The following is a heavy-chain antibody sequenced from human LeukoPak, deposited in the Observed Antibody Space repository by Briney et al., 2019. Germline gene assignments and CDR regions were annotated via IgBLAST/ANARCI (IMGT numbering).Heavy chain of an antibody. J-gene: IGHJ4*02. V-gene: IGHV3-64*01. D-gene: IGHD2-2*01. Sequence: GGSLRLSCAASGFTFSSYGMHWVRQAPGKGLEYVSAISSNGGSTYYANSVKGRFTISRDNSKNTLYLQMGSLRAEDMAVYYCARDTYCSSTSCYAAFHYWGQGTLVTVSS. CDR1: GFTFSSYG. CDR3: ARDTYCSSTSCYAAFHY. CDR2: ISSNGGST.